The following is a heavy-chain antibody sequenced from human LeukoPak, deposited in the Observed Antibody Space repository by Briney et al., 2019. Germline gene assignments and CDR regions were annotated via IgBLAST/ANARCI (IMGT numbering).Heavy chain of an antibody. V-gene: IGHV4-61*02. D-gene: IGHD5-18*01. CDR1: GGSNSSGTYY. J-gene: IGHJ4*02. CDR3: AREGGYSYGDAPLHFDY. Sequence: SQTLSLTCSVSGGSNSSGTYYWGWIRQPAGRGLEWIGRIHSSGSTNYNPSLKSRVSISVDTSTNQISLKLSSVTAADTAVFYCAREGGYSYGDAPLHFDYWGQGTLVIVSS. CDR2: IHSSGST.